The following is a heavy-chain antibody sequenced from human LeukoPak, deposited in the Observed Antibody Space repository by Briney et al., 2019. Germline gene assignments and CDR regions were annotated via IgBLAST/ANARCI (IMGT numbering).Heavy chain of an antibody. CDR3: ARDLISGVVVPAAPFDP. J-gene: IGHJ5*02. CDR1: GYTFTSYG. D-gene: IGHD2-2*01. Sequence: VASVKVSCKASGYTFTSYGISWVRQAPGQGLEWMGWISAYNGSTNYAQKLQGRVTMTTDTSTSTAYMELRSLRSDDTAVYYCARDLISGVVVPAAPFDPWGQGTLVTVSS. CDR2: ISAYNGST. V-gene: IGHV1-18*01.